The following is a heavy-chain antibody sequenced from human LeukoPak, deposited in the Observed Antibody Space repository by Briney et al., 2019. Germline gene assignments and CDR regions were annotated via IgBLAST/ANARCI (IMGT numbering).Heavy chain of an antibody. Sequence: GGSLRLSCAASGFTFSSYWMHWVRQAPGKGLVWVSRINSDGSSTSYADSVKGRFTISRDNAKNMLYLQMNSLRAEDTAIYYCAKPARVGAVDYWGQGTLVTVSS. CDR1: GFTFSSYW. CDR2: INSDGSST. J-gene: IGHJ4*02. D-gene: IGHD6-13*01. CDR3: AKPARVGAVDY. V-gene: IGHV3-74*01.